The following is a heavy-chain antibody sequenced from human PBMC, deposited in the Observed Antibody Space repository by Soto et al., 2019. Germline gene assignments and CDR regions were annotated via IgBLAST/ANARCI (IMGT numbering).Heavy chain of an antibody. V-gene: IGHV3-53*01. CDR1: GFTVSNNY. CDR3: AKVNVVVVAATFEYEYYFDY. Sequence: GGSLRLSCVASGFTVSNNYMSWVRQAPGRGLEWVSAISNTGSTYYAGSVKGRSTISRDSSTNTLYLEVNSLRADETTVYYCAKVNVVVVAATFEYEYYFDYWGQGTLVTVSS. D-gene: IGHD2-15*01. CDR2: ISNTGST. J-gene: IGHJ4*02.